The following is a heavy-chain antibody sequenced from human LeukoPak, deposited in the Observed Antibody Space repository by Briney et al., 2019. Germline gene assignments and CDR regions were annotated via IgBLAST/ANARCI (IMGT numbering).Heavy chain of an antibody. Sequence: PGGSLRLSCAASGFTFSSYGMSWVRQAPGKGLEWVSAISGSGGSTYYADSVKGRFTISRDNSKNTLYLQMNSLRAEDTAVYYCAKVGGYSGYDYYFDYWGQGTLVTASS. D-gene: IGHD5-12*01. V-gene: IGHV3-23*01. CDR3: AKVGGYSGYDYYFDY. CDR1: GFTFSSYG. J-gene: IGHJ4*02. CDR2: ISGSGGST.